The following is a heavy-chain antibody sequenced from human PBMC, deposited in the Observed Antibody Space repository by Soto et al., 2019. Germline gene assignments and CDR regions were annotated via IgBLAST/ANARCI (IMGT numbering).Heavy chain of an antibody. CDR1: GFTFSSYA. CDR3: AKVSIAARPIFDY. Sequence: GGSLRLSCAASGFTFSSYAMSWVRQAPGKGLGWVSAISGSGGSTYYADSVKGRFTISRDNSKNTLYLQMNSLRAEDTAVYCCAKVSIAARPIFDYWGQGTLVTVSS. V-gene: IGHV3-23*01. J-gene: IGHJ4*02. CDR2: ISGSGGST. D-gene: IGHD6-6*01.